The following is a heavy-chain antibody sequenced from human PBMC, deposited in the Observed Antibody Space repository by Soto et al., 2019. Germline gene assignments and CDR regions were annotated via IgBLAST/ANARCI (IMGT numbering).Heavy chain of an antibody. CDR3: AMNIAAAASFDY. V-gene: IGHV1-3*01. CDR1: GYTFSSYV. Sequence: QVQLVQSGAEVKKPGASVKVSCKASGYTFSSYVMYWVRQAPGQGLEWMGWINPGNGNTKYSQKFQGRVTISRDTSASTAYMELSSLTSEDTAVYYCAMNIAAAASFDYWGQGTLVTVSS. J-gene: IGHJ4*02. D-gene: IGHD6-13*01. CDR2: INPGNGNT.